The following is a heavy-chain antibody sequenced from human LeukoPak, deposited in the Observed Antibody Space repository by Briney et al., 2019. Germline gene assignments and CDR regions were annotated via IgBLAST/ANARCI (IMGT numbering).Heavy chain of an antibody. D-gene: IGHD2-15*01. CDR3: AKDRAMVVAATGWFDP. V-gene: IGHV3-23*01. CDR1: GVTFSNYA. Sequence: GGSLRLSCEASGVTFSNYAMSWVRQAPGKGLEWVSAISGSGGSIYYADSVKGRFTISRDNSTNTLYLQMNSLRAEDTAVYYCAKDRAMVVAATGWFDPWGQGTLVTVSS. J-gene: IGHJ5*02. CDR2: ISGSGGSI.